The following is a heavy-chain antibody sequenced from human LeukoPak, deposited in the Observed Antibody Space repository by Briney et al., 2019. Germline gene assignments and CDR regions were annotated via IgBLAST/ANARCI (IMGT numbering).Heavy chain of an antibody. CDR3: ARVRGCSGGSCYHPWFDP. V-gene: IGHV1-46*01. CDR2: INPSGGST. Sequence: ASVKVSCKASGYTFTGYYMHWVRQAPGQGLEWMGIINPSGGSTSYAQKFQGRVTMTRDMSTSTVYMELSSLRSEDTAVYYCARVRGCSGGSCYHPWFDPWGQGTLVTVSS. J-gene: IGHJ5*02. CDR1: GYTFTGYY. D-gene: IGHD2-15*01.